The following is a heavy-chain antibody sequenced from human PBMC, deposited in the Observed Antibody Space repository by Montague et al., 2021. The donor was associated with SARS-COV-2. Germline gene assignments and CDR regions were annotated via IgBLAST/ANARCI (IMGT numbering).Heavy chain of an antibody. D-gene: IGHD1-26*01. CDR2: ISSSSSYI. V-gene: IGHV3-21*01. Sequence: SLRLSCAASGFTFSSYSMNWVRQAPGKGLEGVSSISSSSSYIYYADSVKGRFTISRDNAKNSLYLQMNSLRAEDTAVYYCASDRGELHAADYWGQGTLVTVSS. CDR3: ASDRGELHAADY. J-gene: IGHJ4*02. CDR1: GFTFSSYS.